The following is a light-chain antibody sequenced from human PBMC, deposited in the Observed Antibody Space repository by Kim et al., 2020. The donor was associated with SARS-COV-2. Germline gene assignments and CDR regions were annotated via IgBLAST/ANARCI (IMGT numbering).Light chain of an antibody. V-gene: IGKV3-15*01. CDR2: TTS. CDR3: QQYNNWPYT. CDR1: QSVSSN. J-gene: IGKJ2*01. Sequence: EVVMTQSPATLSVSPGERATLSCRASQSVSSNLAWYQQKPGQAPRLLIYTTSTRATGIPARFSGSGSGTEFTLTISSLQSEDFVVYYCQQYNNWPYTFGQGTKLEI.